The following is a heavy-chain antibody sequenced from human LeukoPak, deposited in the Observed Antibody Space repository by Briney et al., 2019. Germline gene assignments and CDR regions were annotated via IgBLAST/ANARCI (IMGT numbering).Heavy chain of an antibody. J-gene: IGHJ4*02. CDR3: ATEVGATTSFDY. CDR2: IIPIFGTA. CDR1: GGTFSSYA. Sequence: SVKVSCKASGGTFSSYAISWVRQAPGQGLAWMGGIIPIFGTANYAQKFQGRVTITADESTSTAYMELSSLRSEDTAVYYCATEVGATTSFDYWGQGTLVTVSS. V-gene: IGHV1-69*13. D-gene: IGHD1-26*01.